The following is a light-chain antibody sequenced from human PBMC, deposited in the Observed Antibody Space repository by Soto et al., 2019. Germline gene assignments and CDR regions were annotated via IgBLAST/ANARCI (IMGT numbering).Light chain of an antibody. J-gene: IGLJ2*01. CDR2: EVT. CDR3: SSFAGGGNHVL. V-gene: IGLV2-8*01. CDR1: SSDVGGYNY. Sequence: QSALTQPPSASGSLGQSVTISCTGTSSDVGGYNYVSWHQQHPGKAPKVMIYEVTKRPPGVPDRFSGSKSGNTASLTVSGLQAEHKADYCCSSFAGGGNHVLLGGGTKLTVL.